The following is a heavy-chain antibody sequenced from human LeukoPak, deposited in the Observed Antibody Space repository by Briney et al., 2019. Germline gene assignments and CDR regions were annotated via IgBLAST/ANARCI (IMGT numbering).Heavy chain of an antibody. D-gene: IGHD1-1*01. V-gene: IGHV1-24*01. CDR3: ATDSRYRYYYYGMDV. Sequence: VASVKVSCKVSGYTLTELSMHWVRQAPGKGLEWMGGFDPEDGETIYAQKFQGRVTMTEDTSTDTAYMELSSLRSEDTAVYYCATDSRYRYYYYGMDVWGQGTTVTVSS. CDR1: GYTLTELS. J-gene: IGHJ6*02. CDR2: FDPEDGET.